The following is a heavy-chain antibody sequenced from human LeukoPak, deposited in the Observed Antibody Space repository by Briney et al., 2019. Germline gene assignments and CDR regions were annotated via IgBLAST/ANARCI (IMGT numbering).Heavy chain of an antibody. Sequence: ASVKVSCKASGYTFTSYAMHWVRQAPGQRLEWMGWINAGNGNTKYSQKFQGRVTITRDTSASTAYMELSSLRSEDTAVYYCARDRSFDYGDYPGLFDYWGQGTLVIVSS. CDR1: GYTFTSYA. D-gene: IGHD4-17*01. CDR3: ARDRSFDYGDYPGLFDY. V-gene: IGHV1-3*01. J-gene: IGHJ4*02. CDR2: INAGNGNT.